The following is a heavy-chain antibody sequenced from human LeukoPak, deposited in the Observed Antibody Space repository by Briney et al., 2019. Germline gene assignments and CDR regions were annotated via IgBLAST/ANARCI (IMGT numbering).Heavy chain of an antibody. Sequence: GGSLRLSCAASGFTFSSYTMHWVRQAPGKGLEWVAFIRYDGSDKYYADSVEGRFTISRDNSKNTLYLQMNSLRAEDTAVYYCAKTSENDVWSGYDYWGQGTLVTLSS. CDR3: AKTSENDVWSGYDY. CDR2: IRYDGSDK. V-gene: IGHV3-30*02. J-gene: IGHJ4*02. D-gene: IGHD3-3*01. CDR1: GFTFSSYT.